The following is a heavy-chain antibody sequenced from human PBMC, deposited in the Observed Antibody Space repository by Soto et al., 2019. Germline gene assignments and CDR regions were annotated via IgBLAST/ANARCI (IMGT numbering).Heavy chain of an antibody. V-gene: IGHV4-39*01. CDR1: GGSITSSGYY. J-gene: IGHJ4*02. D-gene: IGHD2-2*01. Sequence: SETLSLTCTVSGGSITSSGYYWGWIRQPPGKGLEWIGSMYYSGSGSTYYNPSLQSRATISVDSSKNQFSLKVSSVTAADTAVYSCARSIVVPAAIFDFWGQGILVTVSS. CDR3: ARSIVVPAAIFDF. CDR2: MYYSGSGST.